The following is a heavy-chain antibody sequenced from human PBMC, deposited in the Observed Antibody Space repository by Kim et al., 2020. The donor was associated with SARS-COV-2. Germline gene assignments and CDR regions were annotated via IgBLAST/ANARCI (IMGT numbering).Heavy chain of an antibody. CDR1: GFTFSSYS. CDR3: ARESDRGILRYFDWQPVDY. Sequence: GGSLRLSCAASGFTFSSYSMNWVRQAPGKGLEWVSSISSSSSYIYYADSVKGRFTISRDNAKNSLYLQMNSLRAEDTAVYYCARESDRGILRYFDWQPVDYWGQGTLVTVSS. J-gene: IGHJ4*02. D-gene: IGHD3-9*01. V-gene: IGHV3-21*01. CDR2: ISSSSSYI.